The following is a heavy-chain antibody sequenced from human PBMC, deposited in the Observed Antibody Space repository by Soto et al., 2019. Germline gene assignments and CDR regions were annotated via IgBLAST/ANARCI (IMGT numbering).Heavy chain of an antibody. CDR3: VRVPGP. CDR2: IYHSGST. J-gene: IGHJ5*02. Sequence: SETLSLTCTVSGGSVSSGGYSWSWIRQPPGKGLEWIGYIYHSGSTYYNPSLKSRVTISVDRSKNQFSLKLSSVTAADTAVYYCVRVPGPWGQGTLVTVSS. D-gene: IGHD7-27*01. V-gene: IGHV4-30-2*01. CDR1: GGSVSSGGYS.